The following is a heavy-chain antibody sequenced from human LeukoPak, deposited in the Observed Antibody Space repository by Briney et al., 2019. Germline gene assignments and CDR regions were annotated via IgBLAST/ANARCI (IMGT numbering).Heavy chain of an antibody. J-gene: IGHJ4*02. CDR3: ARDPDGYKFFDY. V-gene: IGHV4-59*01. Sequence: GSLRLSCAASGFTFSSYAMSWVRQPPGKGLEWMGYVFDSGTTAYNPSLKRRVTMSLDTSKSQFSLNLSSVTAADTAEYYCARDPDGYKFFDYWGRGSPVTVSS. CDR2: VFDSGTT. CDR1: GFTFSSYA. D-gene: IGHD5-24*01.